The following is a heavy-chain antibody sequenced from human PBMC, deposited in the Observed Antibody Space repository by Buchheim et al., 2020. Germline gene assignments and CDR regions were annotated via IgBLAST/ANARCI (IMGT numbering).Heavy chain of an antibody. CDR3: AKLSKEYYGMDV. CDR1: GFTFSSYG. Sequence: QVQLVESGGGVVQPGRSLRLSCAASGFTFSSYGMHWVRQAPSKGLEWVAAISYDGRSKYYGDSVKGRFTISRDNSKNTLYMQMNSLRAEDTAVYYCAKLSKEYYGMDVWGQGTT. V-gene: IGHV3-30*18. J-gene: IGHJ6*02. D-gene: IGHD6-6*01. CDR2: ISYDGRSK.